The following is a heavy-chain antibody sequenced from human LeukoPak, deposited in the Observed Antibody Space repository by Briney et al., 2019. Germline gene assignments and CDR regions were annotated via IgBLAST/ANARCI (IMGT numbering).Heavy chain of an antibody. D-gene: IGHD3-10*01. Sequence: GESLKISCKASEYNFTTYWIGWVRQMPGRGLEWMGIIYPGDSDTRYSPSFQGQVTISADKSISTAYLQWSSLKTSDTAIYYCARRGRFGMNYYGMDVWGQGTTVTVSS. CDR3: ARRGRFGMNYYGMDV. J-gene: IGHJ6*02. V-gene: IGHV5-51*01. CDR1: EYNFTTYW. CDR2: IYPGDSDT.